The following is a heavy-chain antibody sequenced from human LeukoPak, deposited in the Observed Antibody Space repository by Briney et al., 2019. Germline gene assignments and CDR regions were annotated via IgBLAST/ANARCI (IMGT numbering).Heavy chain of an antibody. CDR1: GYPFTGYY. J-gene: IGHJ4*02. CDR3: ARDFGTYFDY. CDR2: INPNRGGT. Sequence: ASVKVSCKASGYPFTGYYMHWVRQAPGQGLEWMGWINPNRGGTNYAQKFLGRVTMTRDMSISTAYMELSRLTSDDTAVYYCARDFGTYFDYWGQGTLVTVSS. D-gene: IGHD3-10*01. V-gene: IGHV1-2*02.